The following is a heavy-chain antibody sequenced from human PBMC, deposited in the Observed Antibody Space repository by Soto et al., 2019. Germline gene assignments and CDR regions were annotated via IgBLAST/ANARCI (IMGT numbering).Heavy chain of an antibody. CDR1: GDSVSSNSAA. J-gene: IGHJ6*02. V-gene: IGHV6-1*01. CDR2: TYYRSKWYN. Sequence: SQTLSLTCTISGDSVSSNSAAWNWIRQSPSRGLEWLGRTYYRSKWYNDYAVSVKSRITINPDTSKNQFSLQLNSVTPEDTAVYYCARDDIAAVDYYYGMDVWGQGTAVTVSS. CDR3: ARDDIAAVDYYYGMDV. D-gene: IGHD6-13*01.